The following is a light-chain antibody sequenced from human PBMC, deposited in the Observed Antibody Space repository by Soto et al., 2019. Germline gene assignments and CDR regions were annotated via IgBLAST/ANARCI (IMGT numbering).Light chain of an antibody. V-gene: IGKV3-15*01. CDR1: QTIYSN. CDR2: RAS. CDR3: LQHYSYPWT. J-gene: IGKJ1*01. Sequence: IVMTQSPATLSVSPGARATLSCRAGQTIYSNVAWYQQRPGQAPRLLIYRASTRATGVPARFSGSGSGTEFTLTISSLQPEDFATYSCLQHYSYPWTFGQGTKVDIK.